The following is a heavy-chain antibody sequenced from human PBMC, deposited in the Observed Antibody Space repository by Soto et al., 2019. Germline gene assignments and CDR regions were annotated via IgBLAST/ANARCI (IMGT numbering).Heavy chain of an antibody. CDR1: GFTFSSYA. CDR3: AKGGYYGSGSQY. J-gene: IGHJ4*02. Sequence: EVQLLESGGGLVQPGGSLRLSCAASGFTFSSYAMSWVRQAPGKGLEWVSAISGSGGSTYYADSVKGRFTISRDNSKNTLYLQLNSLRAEDTAVYYCAKGGYYGSGSQYWGQGTLVTVSS. CDR2: ISGSGGST. D-gene: IGHD3-10*01. V-gene: IGHV3-23*01.